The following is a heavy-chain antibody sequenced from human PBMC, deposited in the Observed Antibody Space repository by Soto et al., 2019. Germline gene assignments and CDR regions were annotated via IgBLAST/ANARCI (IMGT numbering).Heavy chain of an antibody. CDR1: GFTFSSYS. Sequence: EVQLVESGGGLVKPGGSLRLSCTASGFTFSSYSMNWVRQAPGKGLEWVSSISSSSGYIYYADSVKGRFTISRDNAKNSRYLRMNSLRAEDTAVYYCAKATGDYYDASGADYWGQGTLVTVSS. V-gene: IGHV3-21*01. CDR3: AKATGDYYDASGADY. J-gene: IGHJ4*02. CDR2: ISSSSGYI. D-gene: IGHD3-22*01.